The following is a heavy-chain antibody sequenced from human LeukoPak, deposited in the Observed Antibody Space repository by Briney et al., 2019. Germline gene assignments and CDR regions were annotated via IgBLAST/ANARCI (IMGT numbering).Heavy chain of an antibody. CDR3: AKGADYYDSSGPDY. D-gene: IGHD3-22*01. CDR2: IYSGGST. Sequence: GGSLRLSCAASGFTFSSYAMSWVRQAPGKGLEWVSVIYSGGSTYYADSVKGRFTISRDNSKNTLYLQMNSLRAEDTAVYYCAKGADYYDSSGPDYWGQGTLVTVSS. J-gene: IGHJ4*02. V-gene: IGHV3-23*03. CDR1: GFTFSSYA.